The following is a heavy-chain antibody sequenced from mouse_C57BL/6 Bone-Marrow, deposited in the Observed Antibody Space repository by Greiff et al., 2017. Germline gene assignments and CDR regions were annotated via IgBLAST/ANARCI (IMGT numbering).Heavy chain of an antibody. CDR1: GFNINDYY. CDR3: ADIVPPPNGG. Sequence: EVQLQQSGAELVQPGASVKLSCTASGFNINDYYMHWVKQRTEQGLEWIGRIDPEDGETKHAPKFQGKATITSDTSSNTAYLQLSSLTSEDTAVEYCADIVPPPNGGWGQGTLVTVSA. J-gene: IGHJ3*01. D-gene: IGHD2-12*01. V-gene: IGHV14-2*01. CDR2: IDPEDGET.